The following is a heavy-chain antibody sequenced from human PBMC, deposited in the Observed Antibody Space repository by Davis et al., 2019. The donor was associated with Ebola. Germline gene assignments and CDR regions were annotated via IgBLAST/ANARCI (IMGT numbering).Heavy chain of an antibody. V-gene: IGHV4-34*01. Sequence: PSETLSLTCVVYGGSFSGYYWTWIRQPPGKGLEWIGEINHSGSTNYNPSLESRVTISVDTSKNQFSLKLTSVTAADTAVYYCARGGIYRPYYFDYWGQGNLVTVSS. D-gene: IGHD1-26*01. CDR1: GGSFSGYY. J-gene: IGHJ4*02. CDR2: INHSGST. CDR3: ARGGIYRPYYFDY.